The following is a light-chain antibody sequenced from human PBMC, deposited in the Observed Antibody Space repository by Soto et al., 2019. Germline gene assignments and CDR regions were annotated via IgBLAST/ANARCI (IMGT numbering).Light chain of an antibody. V-gene: IGKV1-39*01. J-gene: IGKJ1*01. Sequence: IQLTQSPSSLSASVGARVTITCRASQTINRYLSWYQQKPGKAPNLLISAASTLQAGVPSRFSGSESGTEFTLTISSLQPEDFATYYCQQTYSSPWTFGQGTKVEIK. CDR3: QQTYSSPWT. CDR1: QTINRY. CDR2: AAS.